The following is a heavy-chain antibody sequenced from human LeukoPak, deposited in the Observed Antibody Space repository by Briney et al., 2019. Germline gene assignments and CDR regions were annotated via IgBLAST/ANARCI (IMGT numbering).Heavy chain of an antibody. J-gene: IGHJ4*02. Sequence: PGRSLRLPCAASGFTFDDYAMHWVRQAPGKGLEWVSGISWNSGSIGYADSVKGRFTISRDNAKNSLYLQMNSLRAEDTALYYCASQEGIAARPFDYWGQGTLVTVSS. V-gene: IGHV3-9*01. D-gene: IGHD6-6*01. CDR3: ASQEGIAARPFDY. CDR1: GFTFDDYA. CDR2: ISWNSGSI.